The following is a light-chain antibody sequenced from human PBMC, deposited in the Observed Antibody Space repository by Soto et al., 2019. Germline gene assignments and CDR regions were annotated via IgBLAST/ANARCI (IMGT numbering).Light chain of an antibody. CDR3: QQYASSVT. J-gene: IGKJ1*01. V-gene: IGKV3-20*01. CDR1: QSFSSTF. Sequence: EILLTQSPGSLSLSPGDRATLSCRASQSFSSTFFAWYQQKPGQAPRLLIYGASSRATGIPDRFSGSGSGTDFTLTISGLEPEDFAVYYCQQYASSVTFGQGTKVEIK. CDR2: GAS.